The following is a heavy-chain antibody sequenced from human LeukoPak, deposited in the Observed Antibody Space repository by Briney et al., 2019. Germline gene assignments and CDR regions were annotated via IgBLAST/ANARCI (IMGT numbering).Heavy chain of an antibody. D-gene: IGHD2-15*01. CDR3: AGLRYHGGNTV. V-gene: IGHV4-61*03. CDR1: VASVNSGSHY. Sequence: SETLSLTCTVSVASVNSGSHYWSWFRQPPGKGLEWIGYMYYSGTTNYNPSLKSRVTMSVDTSKNHFSLKMNSLTAADTAEYYCAGLRYHGGNTVWGQGTPVTVSS. J-gene: IGHJ4*02. CDR2: MYYSGTT.